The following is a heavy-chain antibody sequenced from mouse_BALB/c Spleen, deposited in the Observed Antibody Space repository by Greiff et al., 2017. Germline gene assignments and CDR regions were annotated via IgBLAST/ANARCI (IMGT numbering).Heavy chain of an antibody. CDR1: GFSLTSYG. V-gene: IGHV2-5-1*01. CDR3: AAAIYYYYDGDGLGSMDD. J-gene: IGHJ4*01. Sequence: QVQLKESGPSLVQPSQSLSITCTVSGFSLTSYGVHWVRQSPGKGLEWLGVIWRGGSTDYNAAVMSRRSITKDNYKSQVFFKMNSLQADDTAIYYCAAAIYYYYDGDGLGSMDDWGEGTSVTVSS. CDR2: IWRGGST. D-gene: IGHD2-4*01.